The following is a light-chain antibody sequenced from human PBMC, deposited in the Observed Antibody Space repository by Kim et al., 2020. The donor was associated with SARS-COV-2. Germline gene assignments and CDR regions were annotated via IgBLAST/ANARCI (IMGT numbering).Light chain of an antibody. J-gene: IGKJ1*01. V-gene: IGKV1-27*01. Sequence: ASIREKVTITCRASEDNSNYLVWYQQKAGEVPKPLVYDASTPHSGVPSRFSGSRSGTDFTLTITSLHPDDSATYYCQNYNTAPWTFGQGTKVEIK. CDR1: EDNSNY. CDR2: DAS. CDR3: QNYNTAPWT.